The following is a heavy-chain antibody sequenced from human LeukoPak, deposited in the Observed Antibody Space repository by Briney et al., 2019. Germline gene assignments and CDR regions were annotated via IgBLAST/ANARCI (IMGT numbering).Heavy chain of an antibody. CDR1: GGSFSDYY. V-gene: IGHV4-34*01. CDR2: ISHSGST. Sequence: SETLSLTCAVYGGSFSDYYWSWIRQPPGKGLGWIGEISHSGSTNYNPSLKSRVTMSVDTSKNQFSLKLTSVTAADTAVYYCAAQYSGYVRLDYWGQGTLVTVSS. J-gene: IGHJ4*02. CDR3: AAQYSGYVRLDY. D-gene: IGHD5-12*01.